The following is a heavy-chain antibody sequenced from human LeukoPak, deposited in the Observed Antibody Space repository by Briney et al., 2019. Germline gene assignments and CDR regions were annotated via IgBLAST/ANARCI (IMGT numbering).Heavy chain of an antibody. V-gene: IGHV3-9*01. J-gene: IGHJ1*01. CDR3: ARDDYNTLGYNFHH. Sequence: GTSLRLSCVASGFTFADHAMHWVRRAPGQGLEWVTGINWNNDGIVYAASVKGRFTVSRDNAKNTLYLQMNGLRPEDTAFYYCARDDYNTLGYNFHHWGQGTLVTVSS. CDR2: INWNNDGI. D-gene: IGHD1-1*01. CDR1: GFTFADHA.